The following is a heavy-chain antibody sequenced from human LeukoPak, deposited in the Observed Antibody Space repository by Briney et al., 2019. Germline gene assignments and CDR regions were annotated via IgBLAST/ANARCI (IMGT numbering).Heavy chain of an antibody. D-gene: IGHD1-14*01. J-gene: IGHJ4*02. Sequence: GGSLRLSCAASGFTFISYAMSWVRQAPGKGLELVSAISGSGGSTYYADSVKGRFTISRDNSKNPLYLRMNSLRAEDTAVYYCAKDPTERNPYYFDYWGQGTLVTVSS. CDR3: AKDPTERNPYYFDY. CDR2: ISGSGGST. V-gene: IGHV3-23*01. CDR1: GFTFISYA.